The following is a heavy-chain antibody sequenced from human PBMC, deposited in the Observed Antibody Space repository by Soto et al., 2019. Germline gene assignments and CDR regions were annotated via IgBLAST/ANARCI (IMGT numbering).Heavy chain of an antibody. CDR2: ISSSSSTI. J-gene: IGHJ6*02. Sequence: EVQLVESGGGLVQPGGSLRLSCAASGFTFSSYSMNWVRQAPGKGLEWVSYISSSSSTIYYADSVKGRFTISRDNAKNSLYLQMNSLRDEDTAVYYCARGPDFWSGYQNNGDYYYGMDVWGQGTTVTVSS. V-gene: IGHV3-48*02. CDR1: GFTFSSYS. CDR3: ARGPDFWSGYQNNGDYYYGMDV. D-gene: IGHD3-3*01.